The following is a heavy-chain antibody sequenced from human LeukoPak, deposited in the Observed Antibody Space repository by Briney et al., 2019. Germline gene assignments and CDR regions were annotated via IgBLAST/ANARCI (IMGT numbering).Heavy chain of an antibody. Sequence: SETLSLTCSVSGGSISTYYWSWIRQPAGKGLEWIGRIKNSGNTNYNPSLESRVTLSLNTSKNPFSLNLSSVTAADTAVYYCAREGSSSGWRPFDIWGQGTVVTVSS. CDR2: IKNSGNT. CDR3: AREGSSSGWRPFDI. V-gene: IGHV4-4*07. J-gene: IGHJ3*02. CDR1: GGSISTYY. D-gene: IGHD6-19*01.